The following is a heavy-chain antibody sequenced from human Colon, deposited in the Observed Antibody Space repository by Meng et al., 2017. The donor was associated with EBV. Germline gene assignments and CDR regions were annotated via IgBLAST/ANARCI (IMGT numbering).Heavy chain of an antibody. CDR1: GGSFSGYV. CDR2: VSHPGSA. Sequence: QVLLQQLGAGLLKPSETLSLTCTVNGGSFSGYVWSWVCQPPGKGMEWIGEVSHPGSANYNPSLKSRVTISVDASEKQFSLRLTSVTAADSAVYYCARVPTTGYKDHWGQGTLVTVSS. D-gene: IGHD3-9*01. J-gene: IGHJ4*02. V-gene: IGHV4-34*01. CDR3: ARVPTTGYKDH.